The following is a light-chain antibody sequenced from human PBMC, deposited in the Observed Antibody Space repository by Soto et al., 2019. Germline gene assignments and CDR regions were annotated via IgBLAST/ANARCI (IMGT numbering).Light chain of an antibody. J-gene: IGKJ1*01. CDR3: QQYNNWPWT. V-gene: IGKV3-15*01. Sequence: EIVMTQSPATLSVSPGERATLSCRASQSVNSNLAWYRQKPGQAPRLLIYGASTRATGIPARFSGSGSGSGFTLTISSLQSEDFAVYYCQQYNNWPWTFGQGTKVETK. CDR2: GAS. CDR1: QSVNSN.